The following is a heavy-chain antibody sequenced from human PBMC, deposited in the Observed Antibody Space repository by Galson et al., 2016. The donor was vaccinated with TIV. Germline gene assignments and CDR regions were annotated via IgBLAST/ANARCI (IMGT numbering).Heavy chain of an antibody. J-gene: IGHJ4*02. D-gene: IGHD1-26*01. CDR3: ARGKERVINYYYYFDF. Sequence: SVKVSCKASGGTFSSYGISWVRQAPGQGLEWMGGINPVFGIPNYAQKFQGRVTITADESTSTAYMELTSLRSEDTAVYYCARGKERVINYYYYFDFWGQGTLVTVSS. CDR2: INPVFGIP. CDR1: GGTFSSYG. V-gene: IGHV1-69*13.